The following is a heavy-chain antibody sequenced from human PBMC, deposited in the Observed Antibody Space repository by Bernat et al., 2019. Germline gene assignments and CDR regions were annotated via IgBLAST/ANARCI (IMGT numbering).Heavy chain of an antibody. V-gene: IGHV5-51*01. CDR3: ARHSLDYYYCMDV. CDR1: GYSFTSYW. CDR2: IYPGDSDT. J-gene: IGHJ6*02. Sequence: EVQLVQSGAEVKKPGESLKISCKGSGYSFTSYWIGWVRQMPGKGLAWMGIIYPGDSDTRYSPSFQGQVTISADKSISTAYLQWSSLKASDTAMYYRARHSLDYYYCMDVWGQGTTVTVSS.